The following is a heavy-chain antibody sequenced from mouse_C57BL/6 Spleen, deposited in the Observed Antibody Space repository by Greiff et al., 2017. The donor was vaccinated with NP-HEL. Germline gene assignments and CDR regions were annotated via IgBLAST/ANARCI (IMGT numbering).Heavy chain of an antibody. Sequence: VQLKESGPGLVKPSQSLSLTCSVTGYSITSGYYWNWIRQFPGNKLEWMGYISYDGSNNYNPSLKNRISITRDTSKNQFFLKLNSVTTEDTATYYCARKMALFDYWGQGTTLTVSS. V-gene: IGHV3-6*01. CDR2: ISYDGSN. CDR3: ARKMALFDY. CDR1: GYSITSGYY. J-gene: IGHJ2*01.